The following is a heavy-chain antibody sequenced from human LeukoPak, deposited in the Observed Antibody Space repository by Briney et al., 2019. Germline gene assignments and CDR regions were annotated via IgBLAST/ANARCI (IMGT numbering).Heavy chain of an antibody. J-gene: IGHJ4*02. CDR2: IGTSGGST. Sequence: GGSLRLSCAASGFTFSSYAMNWVRQAPGKGLEWVSGIGTSGGSTYNADSVEGRFTISRDNSKNALYLHMNSLRAEDTAVYYCARDATTPLWFGELSTPDYWGQGTLVTVSS. D-gene: IGHD3-10*01. CDR1: GFTFSSYA. V-gene: IGHV3-23*01. CDR3: ARDATTPLWFGELSTPDY.